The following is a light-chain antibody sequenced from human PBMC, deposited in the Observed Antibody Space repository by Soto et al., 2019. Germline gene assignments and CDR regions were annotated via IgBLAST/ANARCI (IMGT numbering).Light chain of an antibody. J-gene: IGKJ4*01. V-gene: IGKV1-39*01. CDR3: QQSYDTHSLI. CDR1: QSISNY. Sequence: DIPITPSPSSLPPSVGDIVTITFRASQSISNYLNWYQQKPGKAPKLLIYTASTLQSGVPSRFSGSGSGTDFTLTISSLQPEDFATYYCQQSYDTHSLIFGGGTKVDIK. CDR2: TAS.